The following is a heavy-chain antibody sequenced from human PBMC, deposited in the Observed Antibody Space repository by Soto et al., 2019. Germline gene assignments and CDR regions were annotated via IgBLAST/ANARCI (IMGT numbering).Heavy chain of an antibody. Sequence: QVQLVQSGAEVKKPGSSVKVSCKASGGTFSSYAISWVRQAPGQGLEWMGGIIPIFGTANYAQKFQGRVTITADESTSTAYMERSSLRSEDTAVYYCARDSVYSSSYYYYYGMDVWGQGTTVTVSS. CDR2: IIPIFGTA. D-gene: IGHD6-6*01. CDR1: GGTFSSYA. CDR3: ARDSVYSSSYYYYYGMDV. J-gene: IGHJ6*02. V-gene: IGHV1-69*12.